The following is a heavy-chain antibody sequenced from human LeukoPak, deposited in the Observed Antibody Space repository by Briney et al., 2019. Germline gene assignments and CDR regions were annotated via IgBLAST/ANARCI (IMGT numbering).Heavy chain of an antibody. CDR3: ARGRITMVRGVIGGAFDI. D-gene: IGHD3-10*01. CDR2: ISYDGSNK. Sequence: PGGSLRLSCAASGFSFSSYAMHWVRQAPGKGLEWVAVISYDGSNKYYADSVKGRFTISRDNSKNTLYLQMNSLRAEDTAVYYCARGRITMVRGVIGGAFDIWGQGTMVTVSS. J-gene: IGHJ3*02. V-gene: IGHV3-30-3*01. CDR1: GFSFSSYA.